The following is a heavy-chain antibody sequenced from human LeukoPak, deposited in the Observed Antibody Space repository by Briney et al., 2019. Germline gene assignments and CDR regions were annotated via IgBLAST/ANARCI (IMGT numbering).Heavy chain of an antibody. V-gene: IGHV1-69*04. J-gene: IGHJ4*02. CDR3: ARDRVTMVRGVIDGGFSGDDY. Sequence: SVKVSCKASGGTFSSYAISWVRQAPGQGLEWMGRIIPILGIANYAQKFQGRVTITADKSTSTAYMELSSLRSEDTAVYYCARDRVTMVRGVIDGGFSGDDYWGQGTLVTVSP. CDR2: IIPILGIA. D-gene: IGHD3-10*01. CDR1: GGTFSSYA.